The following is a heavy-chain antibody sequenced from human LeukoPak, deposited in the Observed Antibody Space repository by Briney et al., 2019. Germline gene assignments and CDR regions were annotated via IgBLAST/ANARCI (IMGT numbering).Heavy chain of an antibody. CDR3: ARVTTGSSSGWFPHTYYYYYMDV. CDR1: GFTFSSYW. V-gene: IGHV3-7*01. CDR2: IKQDGSEK. D-gene: IGHD6-19*01. Sequence: PGGSLRLSCAASGFTFSSYWMSWVRQAPGKGLEWVANIKQDGSEKYYVDSVKGRFTISRDNAKNSLYLQMNSLRAEDTAVYYCARVTTGSSSGWFPHTYYYYYMDVWGKGTTVTVSS. J-gene: IGHJ6*03.